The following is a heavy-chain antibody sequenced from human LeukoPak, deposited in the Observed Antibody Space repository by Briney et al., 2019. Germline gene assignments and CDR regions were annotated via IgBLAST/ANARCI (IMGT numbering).Heavy chain of an antibody. CDR3: AANPLYCSSTSCYAGYYYYYYGMDV. V-gene: IGHV1-58*02. J-gene: IGHJ6*02. Sequence: GTSVKVSCKASGFTFTSSAMQWVRPARGQRLEWIGWIVVGSGNTNYAQKFQERVTITRDMSTSTAYMELSSLRSEDTAVYYCAANPLYCSSTSCYAGYYYYYYGMDVWGQGTTVTVSS. CDR1: GFTFTSSA. CDR2: IVVGSGNT. D-gene: IGHD2-2*01.